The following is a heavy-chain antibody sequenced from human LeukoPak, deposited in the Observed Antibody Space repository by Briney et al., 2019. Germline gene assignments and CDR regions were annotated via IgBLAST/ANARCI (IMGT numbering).Heavy chain of an antibody. CDR3: ARGLSEDCSSTSCYRVWFDP. Sequence: PSETLSLTRTVSGGSISSGGYYWSWIRQHPGKGLEWIGYIYYSGSTYYNPSLKSRVTISVDTSKNQFSLKLSSVTAADTAVYYCARGLSEDCSSTSCYRVWFDPWGQGTLVTVSS. V-gene: IGHV4-31*03. CDR2: IYYSGST. D-gene: IGHD2-2*01. CDR1: GGSISSGGYY. J-gene: IGHJ5*02.